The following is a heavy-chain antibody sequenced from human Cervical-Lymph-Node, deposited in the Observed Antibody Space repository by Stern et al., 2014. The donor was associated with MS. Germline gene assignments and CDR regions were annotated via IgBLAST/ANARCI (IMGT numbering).Heavy chain of an antibody. Sequence: QLQLQESGPGLVKPSQTLSLTCTVSGASIKTIGYFWSWVRQPPWKGLESIGFISHSGVTFYNETLKSRVTLSQDTSANQFSLRLTSVTAADTALYFCMRGDYWGRGILVAVSS. J-gene: IGHJ4*02. CDR1: GASIKTIGYF. CDR3: MRGDY. CDR2: ISHSGVT. V-gene: IGHV4-31*03.